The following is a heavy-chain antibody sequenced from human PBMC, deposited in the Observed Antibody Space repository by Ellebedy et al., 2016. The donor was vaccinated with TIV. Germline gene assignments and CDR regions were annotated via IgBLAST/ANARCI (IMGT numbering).Heavy chain of an antibody. J-gene: IGHJ6*02. D-gene: IGHD6-19*01. V-gene: IGHV3-33*01. CDR1: GFTFSSYG. CDR3: ARIWQSYGMDV. CDR2: FSDDGTER. Sequence: PGGSLRLSCAATGFTFSSYGLHWVRQAPGKGLEWVSVFSDDGTERYYGDSVKGRFTISRDNSKKTLYLQMNSLRAEDTAVYFCARIWQSYGMDVWGQGTTVIVSS.